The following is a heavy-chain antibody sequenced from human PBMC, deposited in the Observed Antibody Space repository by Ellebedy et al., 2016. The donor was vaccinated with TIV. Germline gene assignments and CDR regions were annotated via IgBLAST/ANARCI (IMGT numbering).Heavy chain of an antibody. CDR1: GFIFSSYT. V-gene: IGHV3-30*03. CDR2: ISYDGSNK. J-gene: IGHJ4*02. CDR3: ARRGYCSGGSCASVPFDY. Sequence: PGGSLRLSCAASGFIFSSYTLNWVRQAPGKGLEWVAVISYDGSNKYYADSVKVRFTISRDNSKNTLYLQMNSLRAEDTAVYYCARRGYCSGGSCASVPFDYWGQGTLVTVSS. D-gene: IGHD2-15*01.